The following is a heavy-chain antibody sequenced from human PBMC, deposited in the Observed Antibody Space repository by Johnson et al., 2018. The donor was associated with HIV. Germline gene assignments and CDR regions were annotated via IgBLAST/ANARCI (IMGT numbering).Heavy chain of an antibody. CDR1: GFTFSSYD. V-gene: IGHV3-13*01. Sequence: VQLVESGGGLVQPGGSLRLSCAASGFTFSSYDMHWVRQATGKGLEWVSAIGTAGDTYYPGSVKGRFTISRDNAKKSLYLQMNSLRAEDTALYYCARDFVSFGECTPSDIWGQGTMVTVSS. CDR3: ARDFVSFGECTPSDI. J-gene: IGHJ3*02. D-gene: IGHD3-10*01. CDR2: IGTAGDT.